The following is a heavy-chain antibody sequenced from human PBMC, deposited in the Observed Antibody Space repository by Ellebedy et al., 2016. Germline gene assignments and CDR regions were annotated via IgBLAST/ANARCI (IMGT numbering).Heavy chain of an antibody. D-gene: IGHD3-16*01. Sequence: GESLKISXVASGFTFRNFFMSWVRQAPGKGLKWVSGISRTDDSTYYADSVKGRFTISRDNAKNSLYLQMNSLRAEDTAVYYCARGVGGTSLNWFDPWGRGTLVTVSS. V-gene: IGHV3-23*01. CDR1: GFTFRNFF. CDR2: ISRTDDST. J-gene: IGHJ5*02. CDR3: ARGVGGTSLNWFDP.